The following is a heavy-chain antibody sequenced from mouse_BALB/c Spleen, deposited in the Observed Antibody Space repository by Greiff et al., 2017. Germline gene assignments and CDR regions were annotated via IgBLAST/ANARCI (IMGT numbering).Heavy chain of an antibody. CDR1: GFSLSRYS. CDR3: ARDGYYVFAY. Sequence: VKLMESGPGLVAPSQSLSITCTVSGFSLSRYSVHWVRQPPGKGLEWLGMIWGGGSTDYNSAIKSRLSISKDNSKSQVFLKMNSLQTDDPAMYYCARDGYYVFAYWGQGTLVTVSA. V-gene: IGHV2-6-4*01. D-gene: IGHD2-3*01. CDR2: IWGGGST. J-gene: IGHJ3*01.